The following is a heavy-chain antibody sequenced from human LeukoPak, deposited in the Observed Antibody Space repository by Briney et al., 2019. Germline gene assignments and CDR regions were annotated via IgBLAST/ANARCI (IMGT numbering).Heavy chain of an antibody. J-gene: IGHJ6*03. Sequence: GGSLRLSCAASGFTFSSYSMNWVRQAPGKGLEWVSYISSSSSTIYYADSVKGRFTISRDNAKNSLYLQMNSLRAEDTAVFYCARVSSWINYYYYYMDVWGKGTTVTVSS. D-gene: IGHD6-13*01. CDR2: ISSSSSTI. CDR1: GFTFSSYS. CDR3: ARVSSWINYYYYYMDV. V-gene: IGHV3-48*01.